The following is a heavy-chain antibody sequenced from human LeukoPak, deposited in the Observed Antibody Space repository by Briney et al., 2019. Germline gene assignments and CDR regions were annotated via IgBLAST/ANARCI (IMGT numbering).Heavy chain of an antibody. J-gene: IGHJ4*02. CDR3: ARDSPYSAVAGTLDY. D-gene: IGHD6-19*01. CDR1: GFTFSSYA. Sequence: QSGRSLRLSCAASGFTFSSYAMHWVRQAPGKGLEWVAVISYDGSNKYYADSVKGRFTISRDNSKNTLYLQMNSLRAEDTAVYYCARDSPYSAVAGTLDYWGQGTLVTVSS. CDR2: ISYDGSNK. V-gene: IGHV3-30-3*01.